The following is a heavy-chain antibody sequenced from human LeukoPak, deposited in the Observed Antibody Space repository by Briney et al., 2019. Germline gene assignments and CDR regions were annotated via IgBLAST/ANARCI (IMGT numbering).Heavy chain of an antibody. J-gene: IGHJ5*02. Sequence: ASVKVACKASGYTFTNHDISWVRQAPGQGLEWMGWISVYSGNTNYAQGFQGRVTMTTDTSTSKAYMELRSLRADDTAVYYCARHGRAVMNVWFDHWGQGTLVSVSS. D-gene: IGHD1-26*01. CDR2: ISVYSGNT. V-gene: IGHV1-18*01. CDR3: ARHGRAVMNVWFDH. CDR1: GYTFTNHD.